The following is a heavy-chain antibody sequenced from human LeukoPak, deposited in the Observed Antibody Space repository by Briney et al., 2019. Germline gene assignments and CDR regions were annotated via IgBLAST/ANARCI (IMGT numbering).Heavy chain of an antibody. D-gene: IGHD3-3*01. V-gene: IGHV4-59*01. J-gene: IGHJ5*02. CDR1: GGSISSSY. CDR2: IYYSGNT. Sequence: SETLSLTCTVSGGSISSSYWTWIRQPPGKGLEWIGYIYYSGNTNYNPSLKSRVTISVDTSKNQFSLKLSSVTAADTAVYYCAREYYDFWSASSYWFDPWGQGTLVTVSS. CDR3: AREYYDFWSASSYWFDP.